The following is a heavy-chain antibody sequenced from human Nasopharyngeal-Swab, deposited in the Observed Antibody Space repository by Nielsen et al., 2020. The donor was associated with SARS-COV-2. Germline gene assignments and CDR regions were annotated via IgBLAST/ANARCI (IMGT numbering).Heavy chain of an antibody. V-gene: IGHV4-31*03. CDR1: GGSISSGGYY. J-gene: IGHJ6*02. D-gene: IGHD2-2*01. CDR2: IYYSGST. CDR3: AREVVPAAIPYYYYGMDV. Sequence: LRLSCTVSGGSISSGGYYWSWIRQHPGKGLEWIGYIYYSGSTYYNPSLKSRVTISVDTSKNQFSLKLSSVTAADTAVYYCAREVVPAAIPYYYYGMDVWGQGTTVTASS.